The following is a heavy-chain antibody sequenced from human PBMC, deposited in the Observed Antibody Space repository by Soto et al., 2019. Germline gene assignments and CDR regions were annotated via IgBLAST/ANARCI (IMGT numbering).Heavy chain of an antibody. J-gene: IGHJ3*02. CDR2: INSDGSST. D-gene: IGHD1-26*01. Sequence: GGSLRLSCAASGFTFSSYWMHWVRQAPGKGLVWVSRINSDGSSTSYADSVKGRFTISRDNAKNTLYLQMNSLRGEDTAVYYCARDGYSGSYLGVFDIWGQGTMVTVSS. CDR3: ARDGYSGSYLGVFDI. V-gene: IGHV3-74*01. CDR1: GFTFSSYW.